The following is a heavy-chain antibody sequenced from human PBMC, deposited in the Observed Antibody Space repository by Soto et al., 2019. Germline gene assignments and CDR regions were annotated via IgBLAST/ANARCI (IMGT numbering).Heavy chain of an antibody. CDR2: ISSSSSYI. CDR1: GFTFSSYS. D-gene: IGHD3-10*01. CDR3: ANSLGEVHYYYYGMDV. J-gene: IGHJ6*02. Sequence: PGGSLRLSCAASGFTFSSYSMDWVRQAPGKGLEWVSSISSSSSYIYYADSVKGRFTISRDNAKNSLYLQMNSLRAEDTAVYYCANSLGEVHYYYYGMDVWGQGTTVTVSS. V-gene: IGHV3-21*01.